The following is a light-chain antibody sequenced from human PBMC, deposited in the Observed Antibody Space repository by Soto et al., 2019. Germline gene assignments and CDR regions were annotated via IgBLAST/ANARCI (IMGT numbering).Light chain of an antibody. CDR1: SSDVGGYNY. Sequence: QSVLTQPASVSGSPGQSITISCTGTSSDVGGYNYVSWYQQHPGKAPKLMIYDVSNRPSGVSNRFSGSKSGNTASLTISGLQAEDEAVYYCSSYTSSSTPWVFGTGTRSPS. J-gene: IGLJ1*01. V-gene: IGLV2-14*01. CDR2: DVS. CDR3: SSYTSSSTPWV.